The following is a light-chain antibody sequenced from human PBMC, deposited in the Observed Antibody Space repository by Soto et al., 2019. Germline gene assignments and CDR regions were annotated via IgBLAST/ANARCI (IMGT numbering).Light chain of an antibody. J-gene: IGKJ1*01. Sequence: EIVLTQSPGTLSLSRGERATLSCRVSQTVTSSKLAWYQQRPGQAPRLLIYAASIRATGIPDRFSGSGSGTDFTLTISRLEPEDFAVYYCHQYDTAPRTFGQGTKVEI. CDR1: QTVTSSK. CDR2: AAS. CDR3: HQYDTAPRT. V-gene: IGKV3-20*01.